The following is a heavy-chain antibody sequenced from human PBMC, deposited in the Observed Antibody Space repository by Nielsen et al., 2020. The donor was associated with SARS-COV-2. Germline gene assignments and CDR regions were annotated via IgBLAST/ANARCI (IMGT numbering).Heavy chain of an antibody. D-gene: IGHD3-9*01. Sequence: SLKISCTASGFKFDDYAMHWVRQAPGKVLEWVSGITWDSGKIAYADSVKGRFTVSRDNTRSSLYLQMNSLRPEDTALYYCVKDANPHLTDYLAFWGQGDLVTVSS. V-gene: IGHV3-9*01. CDR2: ITWDSGKI. CDR1: GFKFDDYA. J-gene: IGHJ4*02. CDR3: VKDANPHLTDYLAF.